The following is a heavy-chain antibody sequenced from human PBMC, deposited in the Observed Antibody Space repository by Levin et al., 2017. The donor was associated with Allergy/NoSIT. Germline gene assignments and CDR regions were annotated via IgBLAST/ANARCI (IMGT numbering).Heavy chain of an antibody. Sequence: PGGSLRLSCAASGFTFRNAMMSWVRQAPGKGLEWVGRIKSRSDGGTTEYASPVKGRFTLSRDDSKNTLYLQMNSLRAEDTAVYYCARNHAWYGAGYFDYWGQGTLVSVSS. CDR2: IKSRSDGGTT. CDR1: GFTFRNAM. V-gene: IGHV3-15*01. CDR3: ARNHAWYGAGYFDY. D-gene: IGHD3-10*01. J-gene: IGHJ4*02.